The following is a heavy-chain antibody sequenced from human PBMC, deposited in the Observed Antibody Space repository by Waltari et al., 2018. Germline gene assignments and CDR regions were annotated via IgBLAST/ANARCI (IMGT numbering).Heavy chain of an antibody. CDR2: IFVTGNT. CDR3: ARVTVVARVSDVFDV. CDR1: GFTVRDTY. J-gene: IGHJ3*01. Sequence: VQVVESGGDLMQPGGSRSLSCAASGFTVRDTYLTWVRQAPGKGLDWVATIFVTGNTHYADSVRGRFTISRDSSRNSVYLQMDNLRAEDTATYYCARVTVVARVSDVFDVWGQGTMITVSS. D-gene: IGHD6-6*01. V-gene: IGHV3-53*01.